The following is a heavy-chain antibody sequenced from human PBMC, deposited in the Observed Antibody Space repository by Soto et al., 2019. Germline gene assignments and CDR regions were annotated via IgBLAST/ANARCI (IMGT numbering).Heavy chain of an antibody. D-gene: IGHD3-3*01. V-gene: IGHV4-39*01. J-gene: IGHJ5*02. CDR3: ASSYYDFWSGYYTAHNWFDP. Sequence: AETLSLTCTVSGGSISSSSYYWVCIGQPPGKGLEWIGSIYYSGSTYYNPSLKSRVTISVDTSKNQFSLKLSSVTAADTAVYYCASSYYDFWSGYYTAHNWFDPWGQGTLVTVSS. CDR2: IYYSGST. CDR1: GGSISSSSYY.